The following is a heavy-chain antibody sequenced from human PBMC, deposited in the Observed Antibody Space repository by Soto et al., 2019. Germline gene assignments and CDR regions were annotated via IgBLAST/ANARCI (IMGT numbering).Heavy chain of an antibody. CDR2: IIPIFGTA. Sequence: QVQLVQSGAEVKKPGSSVKVSCKASGGTFSSYAISWVRQAPGQGLEWMGGIIPIFGTANYAQKFQGRVTITADESTSTDYMELSSLRSEDTAVYYCGYLPDYYYGMDVWGQGTKVTVSS. V-gene: IGHV1-69*12. D-gene: IGHD2-15*01. CDR1: GGTFSSYA. J-gene: IGHJ6*02. CDR3: GYLPDYYYGMDV.